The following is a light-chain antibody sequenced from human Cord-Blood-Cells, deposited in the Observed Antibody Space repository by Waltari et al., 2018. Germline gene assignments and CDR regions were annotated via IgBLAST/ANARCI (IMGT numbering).Light chain of an antibody. Sequence: DIQMTQSPSSLSASVGDRVTITCRASQSISSYLNWYQQKPGKAPKLLIYAASSLQSGVPSRFSGSGSGTEFTLTISSLQPEDFATYDCQQSYSTPLYTFGQGTKLEIK. CDR2: AAS. CDR3: QQSYSTPLYT. CDR1: QSISSY. V-gene: IGKV1-39*01. J-gene: IGKJ2*01.